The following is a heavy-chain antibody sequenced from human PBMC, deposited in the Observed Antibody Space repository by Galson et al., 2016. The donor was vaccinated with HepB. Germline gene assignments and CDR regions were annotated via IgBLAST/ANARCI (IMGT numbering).Heavy chain of an antibody. J-gene: IGHJ6*03. CDR3: ARRDYTSGYYSFYYMDV. D-gene: IGHD6-19*01. Sequence: SVKVSCKASGYTFFSSGMSWVRQAPGQGLEWLGWISSFNGNTNYAHNFRGRVTMTSDASTNTAYMELRSLRSDDTAVYYCARRDYTSGYYSFYYMDVWGGGTTVTVSS. V-gene: IGHV1-18*01. CDR1: GYTFFSSG. CDR2: ISSFNGNT.